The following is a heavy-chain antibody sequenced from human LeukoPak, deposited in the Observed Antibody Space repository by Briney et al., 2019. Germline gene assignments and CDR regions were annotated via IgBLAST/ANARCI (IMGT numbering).Heavy chain of an antibody. Sequence: GESLKISCEGSGYDSAGYWIGWVRQMPGKGLEWMGIIYPGNSNTIYSPSFQGQVTISADKSITTAYLQWSSLKASDTAIYYCARYDGPSLQHNWFDPWGQGTLVTVSS. CDR2: IYPGNSNT. V-gene: IGHV5-51*01. CDR3: ARYDGPSLQHNWFDP. CDR1: GYDSAGYW. D-gene: IGHD3-16*01. J-gene: IGHJ5*02.